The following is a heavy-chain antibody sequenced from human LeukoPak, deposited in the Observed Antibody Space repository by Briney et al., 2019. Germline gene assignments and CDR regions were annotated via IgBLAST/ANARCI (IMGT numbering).Heavy chain of an antibody. CDR1: GGSFSGYY. CDR3: ARYKYYDFWSGYSNFDY. J-gene: IGHJ4*02. Sequence: SETLSLTCAVYGGSFSGYYWGWIRQPPGKGLEWIGEINHSGSTNYNPSLKSRVTISVDTSKNQFSLKLSSVTAADTAVYYCARYKYYDFWSGYSNFDYWGQGTLVTVSS. V-gene: IGHV4-34*01. CDR2: INHSGST. D-gene: IGHD3-3*01.